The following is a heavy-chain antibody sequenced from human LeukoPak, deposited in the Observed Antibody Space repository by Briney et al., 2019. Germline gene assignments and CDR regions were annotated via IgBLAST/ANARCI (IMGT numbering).Heavy chain of an antibody. CDR3: ARRRIAAAGSDSYHYGMDV. CDR1: GYTFTGYY. D-gene: IGHD6-13*01. J-gene: IGHJ6*02. Sequence: ASVKVSCKASGYTFTGYYMHWVRQAPGQGLEWMGWINPNSGGTNYAQKFQGRVTMTRDTSISTAYMELSRLRSDDTAVYYCARRRIAAAGSDSYHYGMDVWGQGTTVTVSS. V-gene: IGHV1-2*02. CDR2: INPNSGGT.